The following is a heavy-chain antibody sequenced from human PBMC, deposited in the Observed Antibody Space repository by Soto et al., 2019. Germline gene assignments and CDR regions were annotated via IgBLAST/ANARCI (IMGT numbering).Heavy chain of an antibody. CDR3: ARGLLWFGELASVYYHYYGMDV. CDR2: ITPIVGSA. CDR1: GGSFSSSA. V-gene: IGHV1-69*13. J-gene: IGHJ6*02. Sequence: GASVKVSCKGSGGSFSSSALNWVRQAPGQGLEWMGEITPIVGSANYAQKFQGRVTITADESTTTAYMELSSLRSEDTAVYYCARGLLWFGELASVYYHYYGMDVWGQGTTVTVSS. D-gene: IGHD3-10*01.